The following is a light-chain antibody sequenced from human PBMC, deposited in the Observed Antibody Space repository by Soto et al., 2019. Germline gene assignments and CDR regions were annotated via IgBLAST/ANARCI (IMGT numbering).Light chain of an antibody. J-gene: IGLJ2*01. Sequence: QSALTQPASVSGSPGQSITISCTGTSSDFGNYNLVSWYQQHPGKVPKLILFEVNKRPSGVSGRFSGSKSGNTASLTVSGLQTEDEADYYCSSYGGFNNVLFGGGTKVTVL. CDR3: SSYGGFNNVL. CDR1: SSDFGNYNL. V-gene: IGLV2-14*02. CDR2: EVN.